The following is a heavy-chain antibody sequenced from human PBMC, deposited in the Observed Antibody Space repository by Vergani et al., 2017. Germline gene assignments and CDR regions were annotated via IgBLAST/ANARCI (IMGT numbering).Heavy chain of an antibody. Sequence: QVQLEESGPGLVKPSETLSLTCTVSGGSFNTYYWSWIRQSPGKGLEWIGYIYSTGSTNYNPSLESRLTISLDTSENHLSLKLTSVTAADTDVYYCARQKDYYMDVWGKGATVTVS. J-gene: IGHJ6*03. CDR3: ARQKDYYMDV. V-gene: IGHV4-59*08. CDR1: GGSFNTYY. CDR2: IYSTGST.